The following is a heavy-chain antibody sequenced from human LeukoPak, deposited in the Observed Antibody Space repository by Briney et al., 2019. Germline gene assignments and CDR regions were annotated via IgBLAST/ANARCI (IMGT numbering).Heavy chain of an antibody. V-gene: IGHV4-59*08. CDR3: ARSEDEWEPVDY. D-gene: IGHD1-26*01. Sequence: PSETLSLTCTVSGGSISRYYWSWIRQPPGKGLEWIGYIYYSGSTNYNPSLKSRVTISVETSKNQFSLKLSSVTAADTAVYYCARSEDEWEPVDYWGQGTLVTVSS. CDR1: GGSISRYY. J-gene: IGHJ4*02. CDR2: IYYSGST.